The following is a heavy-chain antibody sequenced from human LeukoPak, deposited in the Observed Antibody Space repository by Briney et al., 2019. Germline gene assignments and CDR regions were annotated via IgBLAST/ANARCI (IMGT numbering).Heavy chain of an antibody. J-gene: IGHJ4*02. D-gene: IGHD4-23*01. CDR2: IYHSGST. Sequence: SETLSLTCAVSGGSISSSNWWSWVRQPPGKGLEWIGEIYHSGSTNYNPSLKSRVTISVDKSKNQFSLKLSSVTAADTAVYYCARDHHDYGGPQHDYWGQGTLVTVSS. V-gene: IGHV4-4*02. CDR3: ARDHHDYGGPQHDY. CDR1: GGSISSSNW.